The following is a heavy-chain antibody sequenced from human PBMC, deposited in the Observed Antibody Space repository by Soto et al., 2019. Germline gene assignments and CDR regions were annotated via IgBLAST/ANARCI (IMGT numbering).Heavy chain of an antibody. V-gene: IGHV4-39*01. CDR3: ATCGTVTTRYYYYYYMDV. J-gene: IGHJ6*03. CDR1: GGSISSSSYY. CDR2: IYYSGST. Sequence: SETLSLTCTVSGGSISSSSYYWGWIRQPPGKGLEWIGSIYYSGSTYYNPSLKSRVTISVDTSKNQFSLKLSSVTAADTAVYYCATCGTVTTRYYYYYYMDVWGKGTTVTVSS. D-gene: IGHD4-17*01.